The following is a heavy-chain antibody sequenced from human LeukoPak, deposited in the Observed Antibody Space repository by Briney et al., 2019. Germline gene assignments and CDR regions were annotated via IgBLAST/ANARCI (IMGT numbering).Heavy chain of an antibody. CDR2: ISSDGSNN. D-gene: IGHD3-3*01. V-gene: IGHV3-30*18. CDR1: GFTFSSYG. J-gene: IGHJ4*02. CDR3: AKQRWTFGVVISYFDY. Sequence: GGSLRLSCAASGFTFSSYGMHWVRQAPGKGLEWVAVISSDGSNNYYVDSVKGRFTISRDNSKNTLYLQMNSLRAEDTAVYFCAKQRWTFGVVISYFDYWGQGTPVTVSS.